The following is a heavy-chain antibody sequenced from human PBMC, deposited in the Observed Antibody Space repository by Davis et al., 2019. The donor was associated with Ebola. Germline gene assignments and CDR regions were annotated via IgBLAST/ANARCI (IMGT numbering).Heavy chain of an antibody. CDR2: ISSSGHYI. J-gene: IGHJ4*02. CDR3: ARETSDDY. Sequence: GESLKISCAASGFTFSSYTMNWVRQVPGKGLQWVSSISSSGHYIYYADSVKGRFTISRDNAQNSLYLEMNSLRVEDTAMYYCARETSDDYWGQGTPVTVSS. D-gene: IGHD6-6*01. CDR1: GFTFSSYT. V-gene: IGHV3-21*01.